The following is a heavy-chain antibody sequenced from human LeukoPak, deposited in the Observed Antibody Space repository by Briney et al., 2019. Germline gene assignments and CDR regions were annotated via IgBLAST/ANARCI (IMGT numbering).Heavy chain of an antibody. CDR2: ISSISTTI. D-gene: IGHD2-21*01. CDR1: GFTFSSYG. Sequence: GGSLRLSCAASGFTFSSYGMNWVRQAPGKGLEWVSYISSISTTIYYADSVKGRFTISRDSSKDTLFLQMNRLRPEDAAVYYCAKAPVTTCRGAYCYPFDYWGQGTLVTVFS. J-gene: IGHJ4*02. V-gene: IGHV3-48*01. CDR3: AKAPVTTCRGAYCYPFDY.